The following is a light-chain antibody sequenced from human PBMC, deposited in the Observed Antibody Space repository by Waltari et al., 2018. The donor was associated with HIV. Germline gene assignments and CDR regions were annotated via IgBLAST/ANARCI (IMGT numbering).Light chain of an antibody. V-gene: IGKV3-15*01. J-gene: IGKJ1*01. CDR2: GAY. Sequence: EIVMKPAPATPSVSPGARVTLSGRASQSVSNKVAWYQKKPGQAPRLLIYGAYNRVTDIPGRFSGSGSGTEFTLTISSLRSEDFAVYYCQQYDSRPPRTFGQGTKVEIK. CDR3: QQYDSRPPRT. CDR1: QSVSNK.